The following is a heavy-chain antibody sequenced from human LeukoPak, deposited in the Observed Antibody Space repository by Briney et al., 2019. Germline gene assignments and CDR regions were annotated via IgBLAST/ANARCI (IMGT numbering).Heavy chain of an antibody. CDR2: ISAYNGNT. V-gene: IGHV1-18*01. D-gene: IGHD6-13*01. Sequence: ASVKVSCKASGYTFTSYGISWVRQAPGQGLEWMGWISAYNGNTNYAQKLQGRVTMTTDTSTSTAYMELGSLRSDDTAVYYCARAVGSMIAAAGIGYYMDVWGKGTTVTVSS. J-gene: IGHJ6*03. CDR3: ARAVGSMIAAAGIGYYMDV. CDR1: GYTFTSYG.